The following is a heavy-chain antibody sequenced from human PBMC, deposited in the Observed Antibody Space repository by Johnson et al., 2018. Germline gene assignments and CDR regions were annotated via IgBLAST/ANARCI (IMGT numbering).Heavy chain of an antibody. J-gene: IGHJ6*03. Sequence: QVQLVQSGGGVVQPGRSLRLSCAASGFTFSSYAMHWVRQAPGKGLEWVAVISYDGSNKYYADSVKGRFTISRDNSKNTLYLQMNSLRAEDTAVYYCASEFGLSSSWYTPQYYYYYMDVWGKGTTVTVSS. CDR3: ASEFGLSSSWYTPQYYYYYMDV. CDR1: GFTFSSYA. D-gene: IGHD6-13*01. CDR2: ISYDGSNK. V-gene: IGHV3-30-3*01.